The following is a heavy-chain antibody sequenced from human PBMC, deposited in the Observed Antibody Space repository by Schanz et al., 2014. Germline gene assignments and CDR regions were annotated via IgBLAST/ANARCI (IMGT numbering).Heavy chain of an antibody. J-gene: IGHJ4*02. CDR3: ARGGPAYYFDD. Sequence: EVQLAESGGGLVQPGGSLRLSCAASTFTFSSDWMSWVHQAPGKGLEWVSTIGTSGGTNYAESVKGRFTISRDNSKNTLFLQMNSLRVEDTAVYYCARGGPAYYFDDWGQGTLVTVSS. CDR2: IGTSGGT. V-gene: IGHV3-66*01. CDR1: TFTFSSDW.